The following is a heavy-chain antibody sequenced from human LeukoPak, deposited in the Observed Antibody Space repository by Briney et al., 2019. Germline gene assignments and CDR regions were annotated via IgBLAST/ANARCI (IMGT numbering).Heavy chain of an antibody. D-gene: IGHD2/OR15-2a*01. CDR2: IYHSGST. V-gene: IGHV4-38-2*01. CDR1: GYSISSSYY. J-gene: IGHJ5*02. Sequence: PSETLSLTCAVSGYSISSSYYWGWIRQPPGKGQEWIGSIYHSGSTYYNPSLKSRVTISVDTSKNQFSLKLSSVTAADTAVYYCARGFLSPRDQDLDPWGQGTLVTVSS. CDR3: ARGFLSPRDQDLDP.